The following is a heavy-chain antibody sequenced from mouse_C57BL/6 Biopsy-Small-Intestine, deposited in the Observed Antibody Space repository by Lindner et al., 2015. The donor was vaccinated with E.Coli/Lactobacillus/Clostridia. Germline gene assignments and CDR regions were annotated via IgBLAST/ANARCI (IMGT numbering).Heavy chain of an antibody. CDR2: ISSGSSTI. J-gene: IGHJ2*01. V-gene: IGHV5-17*01. D-gene: IGHD2-3*01. Sequence: VQLQESGGGLVKPGGSLKLSCAASGFTFSDYGMHWVRQAPEKGLEWVAYISSGSSTIYYADTVKGRFTISRDNAKNTLFLQMTSLRSEVTAMYYCTRRSLDGYFFDYWGQGTTLTVSS. CDR3: TRRSLDGYFFDY. CDR1: GFTFSDYG.